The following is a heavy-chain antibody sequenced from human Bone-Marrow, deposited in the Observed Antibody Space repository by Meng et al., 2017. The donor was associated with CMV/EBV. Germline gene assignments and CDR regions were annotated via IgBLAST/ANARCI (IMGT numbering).Heavy chain of an antibody. CDR2: FDPEDGET. J-gene: IGHJ4*02. D-gene: IGHD2-2*01. CDR3: ATHHCSSTSCYLDRGYYFDY. CDR1: GYTLTELS. V-gene: IGHV1-24*01. Sequence: ASVKVSCKVSGYTLTELSMHWVRQAPGKGLEWMGGFDPEDGETIYAQKFQGRVTMTEDTSTDTAYMELSSLRSEDTAVYYCATHHCSSTSCYLDRGYYFDYWGQGPLVTGSS.